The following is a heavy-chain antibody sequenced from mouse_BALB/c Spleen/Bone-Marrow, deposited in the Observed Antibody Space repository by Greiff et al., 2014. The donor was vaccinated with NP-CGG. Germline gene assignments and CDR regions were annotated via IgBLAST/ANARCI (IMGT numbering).Heavy chain of an antibody. CDR3: AKQDYYRYDYAMDY. CDR2: IWGGGSI. Sequence: VQLVESGTGLVAPSQSLSITCTVSGFSLTSYGVSWVRQPPGKGLEWLGVIWGGGSINYHSALISRLSISKDNSKSQVFLRLNSLQTDDTATYYCAKQDYYRYDYAMDYWGQGTSVTVSS. D-gene: IGHD2-14*01. CDR1: GFSLTSYG. V-gene: IGHV2-3*01. J-gene: IGHJ4*01.